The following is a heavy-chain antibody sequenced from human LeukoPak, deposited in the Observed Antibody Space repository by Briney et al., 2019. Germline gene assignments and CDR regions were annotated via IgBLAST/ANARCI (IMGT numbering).Heavy chain of an antibody. J-gene: IGHJ6*02. CDR2: INPNSGGT. V-gene: IGHV1-2*06. Sequence: ASVKVSCKASGYTFTSYYMHWVRQAPGQGLEWMGRINPNSGGTNYAQKFQGRVTMTRDTSISTAYMELSRLRSDDTAVYYCARANTIFGVVILYGMDVWGQGTTVTVSS. CDR3: ARANTIFGVVILYGMDV. CDR1: GYTFTSYY. D-gene: IGHD3-3*01.